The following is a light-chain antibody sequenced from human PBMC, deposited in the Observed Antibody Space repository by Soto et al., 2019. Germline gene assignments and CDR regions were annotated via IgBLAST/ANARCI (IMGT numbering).Light chain of an antibody. J-gene: IGKJ2*01. V-gene: IGKV1-5*01. CDR1: QSISSW. Sequence: DIQMTQSPSTLSASVGDRVTITCRASQSISSWVAWYQQKPGKAPKLLIYDASSLESGVPSRFSGSGSGTEFTLTISSLQPDDFAPYYCQQYNSYPYTFGQGTKLEIK. CDR2: DAS. CDR3: QQYNSYPYT.